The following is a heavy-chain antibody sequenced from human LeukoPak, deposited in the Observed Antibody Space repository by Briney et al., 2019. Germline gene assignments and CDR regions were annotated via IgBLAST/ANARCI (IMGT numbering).Heavy chain of an antibody. V-gene: IGHV3-48*04. CDR2: ISSSGSTI. D-gene: IGHD3-22*01. CDR3: ARDPRGYSTEDY. Sequence: GGSLRLSCAASGFTFSSYGMHWVRQAPGRGLEWISYISSSGSTIYYADSVKGRFTISRDNGKNSLYLQMNSLRAEDTAVYYCARDPRGYSTEDYWGQGTLVTVSS. CDR1: GFTFSSYG. J-gene: IGHJ4*02.